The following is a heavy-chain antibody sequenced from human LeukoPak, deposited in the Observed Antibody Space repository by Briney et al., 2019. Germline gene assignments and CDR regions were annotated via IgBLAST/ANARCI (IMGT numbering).Heavy chain of an antibody. V-gene: IGHV7-4-1*02. CDR2: ISTNTGNP. CDR1: GYTFTSYA. J-gene: IGHJ4*02. CDR3: ARDVGQLWPTRGDY. Sequence: GASVKVSCKASGYTFTSYAINWVRQAPGQGLEWMGWISTNTGNPTYAQGFTGRFVFSLDTSVSTAYLQISSLKAEDTAVYYCARDVGQLWPTRGDYWGQGTLVTVSS. D-gene: IGHD5-18*01.